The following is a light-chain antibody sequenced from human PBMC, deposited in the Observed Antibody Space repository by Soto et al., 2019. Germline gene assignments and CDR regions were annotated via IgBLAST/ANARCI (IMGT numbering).Light chain of an antibody. Sequence: EIVMTQSPATLSVSPGERATLSCSASQSVSSRFIAWYQQKPGQAPRLLIYGASIRATGNPDRFCGSGSGTDFTLTIGRLEPEDSAVYYCQQYGSSSWTFGQGTKVDI. V-gene: IGKV3-20*01. CDR3: QQYGSSSWT. J-gene: IGKJ1*01. CDR2: GAS. CDR1: QSVSSRF.